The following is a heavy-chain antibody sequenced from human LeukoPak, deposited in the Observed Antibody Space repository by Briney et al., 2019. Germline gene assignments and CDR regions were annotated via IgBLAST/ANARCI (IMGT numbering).Heavy chain of an antibody. D-gene: IGHD3-10*01. Sequence: GGSLRLSCAASGFTFSSYAMSWVRRAPGKGLEWVSAISGSGGSTYYADSVQGRFTISRDNSKNTLYLQMNSLRAEDTAVYYCAKGGSGSYYNLGYWGQGTLVTVSS. CDR1: GFTFSSYA. V-gene: IGHV3-23*01. J-gene: IGHJ4*02. CDR3: AKGGSGSYYNLGY. CDR2: ISGSGGST.